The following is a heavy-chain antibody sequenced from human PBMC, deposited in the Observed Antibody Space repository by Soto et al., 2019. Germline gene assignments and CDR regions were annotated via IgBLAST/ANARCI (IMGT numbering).Heavy chain of an antibody. CDR2: IIPIFGTA. CDR1: GGTFSSYA. CDR3: ASSRRYDFWSGYFNSS. J-gene: IGHJ4*02. V-gene: IGHV1-69*06. D-gene: IGHD3-3*01. Sequence: GASVKGSCKASGGTFSSYAISWVRQAPGQGLEWMGGIIPIFGTANYAQKFQGRVTITADKSTSTAYMELSSLRSEDTAVYYCASSRRYDFWSGYFNSSWGQGTLVTVYS.